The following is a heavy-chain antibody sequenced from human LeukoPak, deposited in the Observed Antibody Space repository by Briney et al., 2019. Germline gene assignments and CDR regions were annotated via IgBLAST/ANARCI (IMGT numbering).Heavy chain of an antibody. J-gene: IGHJ4*02. V-gene: IGHV4-34*01. D-gene: IGHD2-21*01. CDR1: GGSFSGYY. CDR3: ARGSGIVVDY. CDR2: IYHSGST. Sequence: SETLSLTCAVYGGSFSGYYWSWIRQPPGKGLEWIGYIYHSGSTYYNPSLKSRVTISVDRSKNQFSLKLSSVTAADTAVYYCARGSGIVVDYWGQGTLVTVSS.